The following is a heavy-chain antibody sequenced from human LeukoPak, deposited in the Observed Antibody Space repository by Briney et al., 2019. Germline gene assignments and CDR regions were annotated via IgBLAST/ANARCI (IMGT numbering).Heavy chain of an antibody. CDR1: QFTVSHAW. D-gene: IGHD3-9*01. Sequence: GGSLRLSCAASQFTVSHAWMSWVRQAPGKGLEWVGRIKSKTDGGTTDYAAPVKGRFTISRDDSKNTLYLQMNSLKTEDTAVYYCTTDVLRYFDWLFLENDYWGQGTLVTVSS. V-gene: IGHV3-15*01. CDR3: TTDVLRYFDWLFLENDY. J-gene: IGHJ4*02. CDR2: IKSKTDGGTT.